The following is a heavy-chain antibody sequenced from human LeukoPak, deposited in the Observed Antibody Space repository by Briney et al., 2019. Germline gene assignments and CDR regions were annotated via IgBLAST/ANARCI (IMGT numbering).Heavy chain of an antibody. D-gene: IGHD6-19*01. CDR3: ARGGIKESSGWLFDFDY. Sequence: SETLSLTCTVSGGSISSSSYYWGWIRQPPGKGLEWIGSIYYSGSTYYSPSLKSRVTISVDTSKNQFSLKLTSVTAADTAVYYCARGGIKESSGWLFDFDYWGQGTLVTVSS. CDR2: IYYSGST. J-gene: IGHJ4*02. V-gene: IGHV4-39*01. CDR1: GGSISSSSYY.